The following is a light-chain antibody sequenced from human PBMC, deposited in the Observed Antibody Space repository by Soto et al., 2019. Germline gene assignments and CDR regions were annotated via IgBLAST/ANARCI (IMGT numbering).Light chain of an antibody. J-gene: IGKJ1*01. CDR1: QSASRN. CDR3: QQYNNWPWT. Sequence: EIVTTQSPATLSVFPGERATLSCRASQSASRNLAWYQQKPGQAPRLLIYGASTRATGIPARFSGSGSGTEFTLTISSLQSEDFAVYDCQQYNNWPWTFGQGTKVEIK. V-gene: IGKV3-15*01. CDR2: GAS.